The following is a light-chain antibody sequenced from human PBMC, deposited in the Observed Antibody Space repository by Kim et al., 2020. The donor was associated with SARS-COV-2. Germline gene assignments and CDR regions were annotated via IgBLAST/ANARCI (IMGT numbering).Light chain of an antibody. V-gene: IGLV2-11*03. CDR2: DVT. J-gene: IGLJ3*02. CDR1: SSDFGGYDY. Sequence: GQSVTISCTGTSSDFGGYDYVSWYQQHPGKAPKLMIYDVTRRPSGVPDRLSGSKSGNTASLTISGLQAEDEADYYCCSYAGRYIWVFGGGTKVTVL. CDR3: CSYAGRYIWV.